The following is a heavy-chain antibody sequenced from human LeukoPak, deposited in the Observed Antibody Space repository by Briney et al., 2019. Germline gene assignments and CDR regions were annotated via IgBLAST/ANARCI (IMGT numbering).Heavy chain of an antibody. J-gene: IGHJ5*02. V-gene: IGHV1-2*02. CDR3: ATQATSGWHFS. Sequence: GASVKVSCKASGYTFTGYYMHWARQAPGQGPEWMGWINPNSGGTNYAQKFQGRVTMTRDTSLSTVYMELSRLRSDDTAVYYCATQATSGWHFSWGQGTLVTVSS. D-gene: IGHD6-19*01. CDR1: GYTFTGYY. CDR2: INPNSGGT.